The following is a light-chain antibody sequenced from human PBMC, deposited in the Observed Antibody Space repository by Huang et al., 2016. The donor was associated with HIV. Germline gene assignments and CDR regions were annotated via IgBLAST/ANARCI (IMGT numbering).Light chain of an antibody. CDR1: QDIINY. CDR2: AAS. J-gene: IGKJ2*01. V-gene: IGKV1-16*02. Sequence: DIQMTQSPSSLSASVGDRVIITCRASQDIINYLALFQQKPGNAPKSLIYAASTLQSGVPSKFSGSGSGTDFTLTISSLQPEDFATYYCQQYKTYPYTFGQGTKLEIK. CDR3: QQYKTYPYT.